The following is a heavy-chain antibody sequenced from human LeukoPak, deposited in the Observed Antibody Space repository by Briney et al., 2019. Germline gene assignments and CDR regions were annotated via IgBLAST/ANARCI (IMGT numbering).Heavy chain of an antibody. V-gene: IGHV4-59*01. D-gene: IGHD5-24*01. J-gene: IGHJ5*02. CDR2: IYYSGST. CDR1: GGSINSYY. CDR3: ARARDGHINNWFDP. Sequence: SETLSLTCTVSGGSINSYYWSWIRQPPGKGLEWIGYIYYSGSTEYNPSLKSRVTISVDTSKNQFSLKMSSVTAADTAVYYCARARDGHINNWFDPWGQGALVTVSS.